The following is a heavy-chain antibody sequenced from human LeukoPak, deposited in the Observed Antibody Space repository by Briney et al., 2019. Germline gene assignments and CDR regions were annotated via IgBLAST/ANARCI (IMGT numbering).Heavy chain of an antibody. CDR1: GFTLKNYW. V-gene: IGHV3-74*01. D-gene: IGHD4-17*01. Sequence: GGSLRLSCAASGFTLKNYWMHWVRQVPGKGLEWVSRINEDGSSTGYADAVKGRFTISRDSAKNTLYLQMNSLRAEDTAVYYCASTTVTTMDVWGQGTTVTVSS. CDR2: INEDGSST. J-gene: IGHJ6*02. CDR3: ASTTVTTMDV.